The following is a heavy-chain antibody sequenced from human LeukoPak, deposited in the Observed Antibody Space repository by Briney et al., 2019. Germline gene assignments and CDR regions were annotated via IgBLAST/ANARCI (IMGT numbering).Heavy chain of an antibody. Sequence: ASVKVSCEASGYTFTSYDINWVRQAPGQGLEWMGWMNPNSGNTGYAQKFQGRVTMTRNTSISTAYMELSSLRSEDTAVYYCARRVSLDSSSCVFDYWGQGTLVTVSS. CDR3: ARRVSLDSSSCVFDY. D-gene: IGHD6-13*01. J-gene: IGHJ4*02. CDR1: GYTFTSYD. CDR2: MNPNSGNT. V-gene: IGHV1-8*01.